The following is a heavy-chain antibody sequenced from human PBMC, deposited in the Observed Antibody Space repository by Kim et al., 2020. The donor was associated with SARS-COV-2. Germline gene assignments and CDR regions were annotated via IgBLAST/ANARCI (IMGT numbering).Heavy chain of an antibody. D-gene: IGHD3-10*01. Sequence: ASVKVSCKASGYTFATVSLYLVRQAPGQRFEWMGWSNGGNGNTRYSQNFQGRLTITRDTSATTAYMELSGLTSKDTSVYFCAREGSGSDNCFDPWGQGTL. V-gene: IGHV1-3*01. CDR3: AREGSGSDNCFDP. CDR1: GYTFATVS. J-gene: IGHJ5*02. CDR2: SNGGNGNT.